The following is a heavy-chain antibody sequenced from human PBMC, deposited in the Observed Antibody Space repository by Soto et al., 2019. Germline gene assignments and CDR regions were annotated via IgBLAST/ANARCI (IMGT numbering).Heavy chain of an antibody. CDR1: GGSISSGDYY. D-gene: IGHD2-2*01. Sequence: SETLSLTCTVSGGSISSGDYYWSWIRQPPGKGLEWIGYIYYSGSTYYNPSLKSRVTISVDTSKNQFSLKLSSVTAADTAVYYCARVHCSSTSCYRPIDYWGQGTLVTVSS. J-gene: IGHJ4*02. CDR2: IYYSGST. V-gene: IGHV4-30-4*01. CDR3: ARVHCSSTSCYRPIDY.